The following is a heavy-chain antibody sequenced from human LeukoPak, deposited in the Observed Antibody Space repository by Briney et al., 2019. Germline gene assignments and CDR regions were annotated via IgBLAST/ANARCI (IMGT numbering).Heavy chain of an antibody. CDR2: IKQDGSEK. Sequence: PGGSLRLSCAASGFTFSSYWMSWVRQAPGKGLEWVANIKQDGSEKYCVDSVKGRFTISRDNAKNSLYLQMNSLRAEDTAVYYCARDSGFGDRIYYYYGMDVWGKGTTVTVSS. CDR3: ARDSGFGDRIYYYYGMDV. J-gene: IGHJ6*04. CDR1: GFTFSSYW. V-gene: IGHV3-7*03. D-gene: IGHD3-10*01.